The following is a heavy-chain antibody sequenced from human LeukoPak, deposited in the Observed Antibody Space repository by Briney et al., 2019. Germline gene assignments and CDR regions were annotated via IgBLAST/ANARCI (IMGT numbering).Heavy chain of an antibody. CDR3: ARTGDYNYYYYYMDV. V-gene: IGHV4-59*01. J-gene: IGHJ6*03. D-gene: IGHD4-17*01. CDR2: IYYSGST. CDR1: GESISGFY. Sequence: SETLSLTCTVSGESISGFYWTWIRQPPGKGLEWIGYIYYSGSTNYNPSLKSRVTISVDTSKNQFSLKLSSVTAADTAVYYCARTGDYNYYYYYMDVWGKGTTVTISS.